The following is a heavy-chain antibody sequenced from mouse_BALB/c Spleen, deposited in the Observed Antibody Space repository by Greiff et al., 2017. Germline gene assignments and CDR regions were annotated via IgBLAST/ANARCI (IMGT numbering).Heavy chain of an antibody. D-gene: IGHD2-10*01. CDR1: GFTFSSYA. Sequence: EVHLVESGGGLVKPGGSLKLSCAASGFTFSSYAMSWVRQSPEKRLEWVAEISSGGSYTYYPDTVTGRFTISRDNAKNTLYLEMSSLRSEDTAMYYCARAYYGNYGAMDYWGQGTSVTVSS. J-gene: IGHJ4*01. CDR2: ISSGGSYT. CDR3: ARAYYGNYGAMDY. V-gene: IGHV5-9-4*01.